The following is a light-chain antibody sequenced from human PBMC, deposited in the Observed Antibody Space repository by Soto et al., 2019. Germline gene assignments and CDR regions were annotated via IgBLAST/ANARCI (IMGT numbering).Light chain of an antibody. J-gene: IGLJ2*01. CDR2: GVS. CDR3: NSYTSTNTLV. V-gene: IGLV2-14*01. CDR1: SSDVGDYNY. Sequence: QSALTQPASVSGSPGQSITISCTGTSSDVGDYNYVSWYQQHPGKAPKLIIYGVSNRPSGISNRFSGSKSGNTASLTIYGLQAEDEADYYCNSYTSTNTLVFGGGTKVTVL.